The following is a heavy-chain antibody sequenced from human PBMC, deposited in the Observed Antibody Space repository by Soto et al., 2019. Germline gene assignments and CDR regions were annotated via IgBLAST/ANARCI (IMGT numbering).Heavy chain of an antibody. D-gene: IGHD2-2*01. CDR3: ATNRGYCSSTSCYSHYGMDV. V-gene: IGHV5-51*01. CDR2: IYPGDSDT. CDR1: GYSFTSYW. Sequence: GESLKISCKGSGYSFTSYWIGWVRQMPGKGLEWMGIIYPGDSDTRYSPSFQGQVTISADKSISTAYLQWSSLKASDTAMYYCATNRGYCSSTSCYSHYGMDVWGQGTTVTVSS. J-gene: IGHJ6*02.